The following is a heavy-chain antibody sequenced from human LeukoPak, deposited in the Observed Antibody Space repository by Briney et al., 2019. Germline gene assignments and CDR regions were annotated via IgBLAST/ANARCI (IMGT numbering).Heavy chain of an antibody. V-gene: IGHV3-73*01. D-gene: IGHD2-15*01. CDR1: GFTFSGSA. CDR3: TMTPKSYYYYMDV. Sequence: GGSLKLPCAASGFTFSGSAMHWVRQASGKGLEWVGRIRSKANSYATAYAASVKGRFTISRDDSKNTAYLQMNSLKTEDTAVYYCTMTPKSYYYYMDVWGKGTTVTVSS. CDR2: IRSKANSYAT. J-gene: IGHJ6*03.